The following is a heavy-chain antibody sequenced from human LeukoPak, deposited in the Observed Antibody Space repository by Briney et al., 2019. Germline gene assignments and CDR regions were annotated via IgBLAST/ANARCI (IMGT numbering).Heavy chain of an antibody. CDR2: ISSSSSYI. Sequence: PGGSLRLSCAASGFTFSSYWMSWVRQAPGKGLEWVSSISSSSSYIYYADSVKGRFTISRDNAKNSLYLQMNSLRAEDTAVYYRARVGISGSYREEYAFDIWGQGTMVTVSS. CDR1: GFTFSSYW. CDR3: ARVGISGSYREEYAFDI. V-gene: IGHV3-21*01. J-gene: IGHJ3*02. D-gene: IGHD1-26*01.